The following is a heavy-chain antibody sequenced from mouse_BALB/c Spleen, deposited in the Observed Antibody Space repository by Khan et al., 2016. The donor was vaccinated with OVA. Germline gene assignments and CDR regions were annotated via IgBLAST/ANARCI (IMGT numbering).Heavy chain of an antibody. CDR2: IYPGNVNT. CDR1: GYTSTNYY. CDR3: ATEGYYGNYRAWFAY. J-gene: IGHJ3*01. D-gene: IGHD2-1*01. V-gene: IGHV1S56*01. Sequence: VQLQESGPELVKPGASVRISCKASGYTSTNYYIYWVKQRPGQGLEWIGWIYPGNVNTKYNEKFKGKATLTADKSSSTAYMQLSSLTSEDSAVYFCATEGYYGNYRAWFAYWGQEALVTVSA.